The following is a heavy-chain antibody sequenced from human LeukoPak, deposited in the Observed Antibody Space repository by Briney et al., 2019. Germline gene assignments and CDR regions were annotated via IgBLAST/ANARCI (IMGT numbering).Heavy chain of an antibody. CDR3: VRLGTCSGAHCHPDY. V-gene: IGHV4-59*08. CDR2: IYYSGTT. J-gene: IGHJ4*02. D-gene: IGHD2-15*01. CDR1: GASISSYY. Sequence: PSETLSLTCTVSGASISSYYWSWLRQPPGGGLEWIGFIYYSGTTAYNPSLNSRVGMSVDTSKNQFSLWLSSVTAADTAVFYCVRLGTCSGAHCHPDYWGQGTLVTVSS.